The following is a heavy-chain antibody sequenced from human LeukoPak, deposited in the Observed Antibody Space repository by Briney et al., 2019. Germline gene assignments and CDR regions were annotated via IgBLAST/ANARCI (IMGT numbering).Heavy chain of an antibody. Sequence: PSETLSLTCTVSGASISSYYWSWIRQPAGKGLEWIGRIYVSGSTYYNPSLKSRVTISVDTSKNQFSLNLSSVTAADTAVYYCARVGPWVNPDYYYYYMDVWGKGTTVTVSS. CDR3: ARVGPWVNPDYYYYYMDV. D-gene: IGHD1-14*01. V-gene: IGHV4-4*07. CDR1: GASISSYY. CDR2: IYVSGST. J-gene: IGHJ6*03.